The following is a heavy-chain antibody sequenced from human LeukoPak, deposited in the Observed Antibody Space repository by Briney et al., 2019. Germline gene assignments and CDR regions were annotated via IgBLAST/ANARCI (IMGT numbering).Heavy chain of an antibody. CDR3: ARYLFFAYCGGDCYRAPDY. Sequence: ASVKVSCKASGYTFTSYAISWVRQAPGQGLEWMGGIIPIFGTANYAQKFQGRVTITADKSTSTAYMELSSLRSEDTAVYYCARYLFFAYCGGDCYRAPDYWGQGTLVTVSS. CDR2: IIPIFGTA. V-gene: IGHV1-69*06. CDR1: GYTFTSYA. D-gene: IGHD2-21*02. J-gene: IGHJ4*02.